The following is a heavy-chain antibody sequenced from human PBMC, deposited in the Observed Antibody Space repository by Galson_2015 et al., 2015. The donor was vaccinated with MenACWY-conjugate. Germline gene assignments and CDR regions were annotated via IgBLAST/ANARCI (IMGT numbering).Heavy chain of an antibody. J-gene: IGHJ1*01. CDR3: ARALSSSRTV. Sequence: LSLTCAVSGGAIDSSDWWSWVRPPPGKGLEWIGEIYYSGKTNYKPSLRGRVTISLAEKKGEFFMRLASVTAADAALYFCARALSSSRTVWGQGIVVAVSS. V-gene: IGHV4-4*01. CDR1: GGAIDSSDW. CDR2: IYYSGKT. D-gene: IGHD6-13*01.